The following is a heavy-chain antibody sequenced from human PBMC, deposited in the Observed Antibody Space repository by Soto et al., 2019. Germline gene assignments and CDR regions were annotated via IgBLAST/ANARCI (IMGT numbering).Heavy chain of an antibody. J-gene: IGHJ5*02. D-gene: IGHD2-21*02. CDR3: ARSGGNYWFDP. Sequence: GGSLRLSCAASGFSVSSHYMRWVRQAPGKGLEWVSVIYAGGSTYYADSVKGRFTISRDSSKNTLYLQMNSLRAEDTAVYYCARSGGNYWFDPWGQGTLVTVSS. CDR1: GFSVSSHY. V-gene: IGHV3-66*01. CDR2: IYAGGST.